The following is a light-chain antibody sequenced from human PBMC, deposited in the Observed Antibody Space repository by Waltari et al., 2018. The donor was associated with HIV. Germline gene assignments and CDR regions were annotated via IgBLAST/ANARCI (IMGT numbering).Light chain of an antibody. V-gene: IGLV4-69*01. CDR3: QTWGTGIWV. J-gene: IGLJ3*02. CDR1: SGHSNYA. CDR2: INSDGSH. Sequence: QLVVTQSPSASASLGASVQLTCTLSSGHSNYAIAWHQQQPEKGPRYLMKINSDGSHDKGDGIPDRFSGSSSGAERYLSISSLQSEDEADYYCQTWGTGIWVFGGGTKLTVL.